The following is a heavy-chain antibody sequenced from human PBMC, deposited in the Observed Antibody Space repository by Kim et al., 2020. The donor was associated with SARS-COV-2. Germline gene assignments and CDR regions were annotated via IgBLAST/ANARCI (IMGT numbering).Heavy chain of an antibody. Sequence: PSLKSQVTISVDTSKNQSSLRLTSVTAADTAVYYCARAKGGLLWFGGGFDYWGQGTLVTVSS. J-gene: IGHJ4*02. V-gene: IGHV4-39*07. D-gene: IGHD3-10*01. CDR3: ARAKGGLLWFGGGFDY.